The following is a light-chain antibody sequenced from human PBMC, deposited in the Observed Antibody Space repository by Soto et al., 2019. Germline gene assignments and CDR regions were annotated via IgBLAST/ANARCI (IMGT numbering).Light chain of an antibody. CDR3: QQRSNWPST. V-gene: IGKV3-11*01. Sequence: EIVLTQSPVTLSLSPGERATLSCRASQSVRSYLAWYQQKPGQAPRLLIYDAFKRATGIPARFSGSGSGTDFTLTISSLEPEDFAVYYCQQRSNWPSTFRGGTKVEIK. CDR2: DAF. CDR1: QSVRSY. J-gene: IGKJ4*01.